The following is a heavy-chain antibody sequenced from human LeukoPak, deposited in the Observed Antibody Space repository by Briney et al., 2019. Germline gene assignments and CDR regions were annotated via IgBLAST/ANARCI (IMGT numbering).Heavy chain of an antibody. CDR3: ARLSNYYDTTSGYYYSFDH. V-gene: IGHV4-31*03. D-gene: IGHD3-22*01. Sequence: SQTLSLTCTVSGGPISRGVYFWTWIRQHPGKGLEWIGYIYYSGSTYYNPSLKSRLTISVDTSNNQFSLNLRSVTAADTAVYYCARLSNYYDTTSGYYYSFDHWGQGTLVTVSS. J-gene: IGHJ4*02. CDR1: GGPISRGVYF. CDR2: IYYSGST.